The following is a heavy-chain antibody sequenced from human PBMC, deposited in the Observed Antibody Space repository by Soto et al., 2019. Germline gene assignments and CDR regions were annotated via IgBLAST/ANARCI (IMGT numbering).Heavy chain of an antibody. V-gene: IGHV4-59*01. CDR2: VYYSGGA. CDR3: TRDGDGRMTTNPYYYYGMDV. CDR1: GGSISGYY. Sequence: SETLSLTCTVSGGSISGYYWSWIRQPPGKGLEWIGNVYYSGGAKYNPSVKRRVSISVDTSKNQFCLNLSSVTAADTAVYYCTRDGDGRMTTNPYYYYGMDVWGPGITVTVSS. D-gene: IGHD2-21*02. J-gene: IGHJ6*02.